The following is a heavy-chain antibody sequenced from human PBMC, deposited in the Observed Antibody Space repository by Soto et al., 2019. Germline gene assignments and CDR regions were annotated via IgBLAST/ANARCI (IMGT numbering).Heavy chain of an antibody. CDR2: IYYSGTT. D-gene: IGHD3-9*01. J-gene: IGHJ2*01. CDR1: GDSISSSSYY. V-gene: IGHV4-39*01. Sequence: PSETLSLTCIVSGDSISSSSYYWVWIRQPPGKGLEWIGSIYYSGTTYYNPSLESRVTISIDTSKNQFSLKLSSLTAADTAVYYCAKTGPYDILTYWYFDLWGRGTLVTVSS. CDR3: AKTGPYDILTYWYFDL.